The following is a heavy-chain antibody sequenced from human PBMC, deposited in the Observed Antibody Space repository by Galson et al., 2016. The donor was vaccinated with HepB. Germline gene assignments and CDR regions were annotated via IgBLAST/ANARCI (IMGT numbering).Heavy chain of an antibody. Sequence: SLRLSCAASGFTFTSYAMHWVRQAPGKGLEWVSGISPSDFSPYYADSVKGRFTISRDNSRNTVYLQMDSLRAEDTAVYYWARGMGGNGEGYCTGGSCYSVSPTAVGGQGTLVTVSS. CDR1: GFTFTSYA. D-gene: IGHD2-15*01. CDR2: ISPSDFSP. CDR3: ARGMGGNGEGYCTGGSCYSVSPTAV. J-gene: IGHJ4*02. V-gene: IGHV3-23*01.